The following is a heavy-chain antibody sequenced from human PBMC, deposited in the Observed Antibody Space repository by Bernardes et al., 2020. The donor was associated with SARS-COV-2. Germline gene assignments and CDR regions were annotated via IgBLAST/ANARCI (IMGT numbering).Heavy chain of an antibody. CDR3: AKDLHDWYFDL. CDR2: ISYDGSNK. D-gene: IGHD3-16*01. CDR1: GFNFSNYG. Sequence: GGSLRLSCAASGFNFSNYGMHWVRQAPGKGLEWVAIISYDGSNKYYADSVKGRFTISKDTPNNTLFLQMNSLRTEDTSVYYCAKDLHDWYFDLWGRGTRVTVSS. J-gene: IGHJ2*01. V-gene: IGHV3-30*18.